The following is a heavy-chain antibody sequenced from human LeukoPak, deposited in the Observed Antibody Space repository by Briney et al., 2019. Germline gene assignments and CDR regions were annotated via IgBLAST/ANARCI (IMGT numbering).Heavy chain of an antibody. CDR2: ISSSSGTI. Sequence: PGGSLRLSCAAPGFTFSRFSMNWVRQAPGKGLEWVSYISSSSGTIYYADSVKGRFTISRDNAKNSLYLQMNSLRAEDTAVYYCARVDYGDYAGEDYWGQGTLVTVSS. CDR3: ARVDYGDYAGEDY. J-gene: IGHJ4*02. CDR1: GFTFSRFS. D-gene: IGHD4-17*01. V-gene: IGHV3-48*04.